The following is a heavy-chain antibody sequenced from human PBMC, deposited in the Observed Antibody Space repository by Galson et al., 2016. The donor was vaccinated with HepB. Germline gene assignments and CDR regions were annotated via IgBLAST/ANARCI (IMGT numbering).Heavy chain of an antibody. CDR3: ARVFRPETLDL. CDR2: IWHAGTNR. V-gene: IGHV3-33*01. J-gene: IGHJ5*02. CDR1: GLNFSTFG. D-gene: IGHD4-23*01. Sequence: SLRLSCAVSGLNFSTFGMHWVRQAPGKGLEWVAVIWHAGTNRYYSDSVKGRFTISRDNSNNTLYLQMNSLRVDDTAMYYCARVFRPETLDLWGQGTLVTVSS.